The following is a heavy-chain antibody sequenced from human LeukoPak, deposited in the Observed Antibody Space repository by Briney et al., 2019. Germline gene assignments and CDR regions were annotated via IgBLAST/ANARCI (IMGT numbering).Heavy chain of an antibody. CDR1: GGSISSYY. V-gene: IGHV4-4*07. J-gene: IGHJ5*02. Sequence: SETLSLTCTVSGGSISSYYWSWIRQPAGKGLGWIGRIYTSGSTNYNPSLKSRVTMSVDTSKNQFSLKLSSVTAADTAVYYCASSGRTNWFDPWGQGTLVTVSS. D-gene: IGHD1-26*01. CDR2: IYTSGST. CDR3: ASSGRTNWFDP.